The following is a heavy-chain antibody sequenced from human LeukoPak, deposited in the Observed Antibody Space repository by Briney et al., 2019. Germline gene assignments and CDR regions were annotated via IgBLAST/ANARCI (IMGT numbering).Heavy chain of an antibody. CDR3: AHSLPIVATGTYPFDY. CDR1: GFSLSTSAVG. D-gene: IGHD6-13*01. CDR2: IYWDDDK. V-gene: IGHV2-5*02. J-gene: IGHJ4*02. Sequence: SGPTLAKPTQTLTLTCTFSGFSLSTSAVGVGWIRQPPGKTLEWLALIYWDDDKRYSPSLKSRLTITKDTSKNQVVLTMANMDPVDTATYYCAHSLPIVATGTYPFDYWGQGTLVTVSS.